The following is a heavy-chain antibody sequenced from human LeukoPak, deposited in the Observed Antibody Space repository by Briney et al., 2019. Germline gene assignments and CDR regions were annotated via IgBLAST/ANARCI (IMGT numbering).Heavy chain of an antibody. Sequence: ASVKVSCKASGYTSTGYYMHWVRQAPGQGLEWMGWINPNSGGTNYAQKFQGRVTMTRDTSISTAYMELSRLRSDDTAVYYCARETAYYYDSTPHGAFDIWGQGTRVTVSS. CDR1: GYTSTGYY. CDR2: INPNSGGT. D-gene: IGHD3-22*01. CDR3: ARETAYYYDSTPHGAFDI. J-gene: IGHJ3*02. V-gene: IGHV1-2*02.